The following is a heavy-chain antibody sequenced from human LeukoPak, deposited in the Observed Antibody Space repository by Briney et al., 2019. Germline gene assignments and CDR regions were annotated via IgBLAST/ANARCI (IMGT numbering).Heavy chain of an antibody. Sequence: GGSLRLSCAASGFTFSSYAMSWVRRAPGKGLEWVANIKQDGSEKYYVDSVKGRFTISRDNAKNSLYLQMNSLRAEDTAVYYCARGYSYGYYYWGQGTLVTVSS. V-gene: IGHV3-7*04. D-gene: IGHD5-18*01. J-gene: IGHJ4*02. CDR3: ARGYSYGYYY. CDR2: IKQDGSEK. CDR1: GFTFSSYA.